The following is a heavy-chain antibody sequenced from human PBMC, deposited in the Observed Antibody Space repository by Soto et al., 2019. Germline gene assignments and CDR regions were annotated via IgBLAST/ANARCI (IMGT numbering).Heavy chain of an antibody. CDR1: ILTLSSYA. Sequence: QPGWSLRLSCASSILTLSSYAMSWVRQAPGKGLEWVSAISGSGGSTYYADSVKGRFTISRDNSKNTLYLQMNSLRAEDTAVYYCAKVRTISGPTAFDYRAQGDLLTVSS. CDR3: AKVRTISGPTAFDY. J-gene: IGHJ4*02. V-gene: IGHV3-23*01. D-gene: IGHD3-3*01. CDR2: ISGSGGST.